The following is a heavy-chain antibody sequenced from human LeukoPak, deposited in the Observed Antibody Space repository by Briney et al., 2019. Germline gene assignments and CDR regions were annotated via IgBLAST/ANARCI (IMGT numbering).Heavy chain of an antibody. CDR1: GCTFSSYA. V-gene: IGHV3-23*01. CDR2: ISGSGGST. Sequence: GGSLRLSCAASGCTFSSYAMSWVRQAPGKGLEWVSAISGSGGSTYYADSVKGRFTISRDNSKNTLYLQMNSLRAEDTAVYYCAKAPTMIVVVIPLYMDVWGKGTTVTVSS. J-gene: IGHJ6*03. D-gene: IGHD3-22*01. CDR3: AKAPTMIVVVIPLYMDV.